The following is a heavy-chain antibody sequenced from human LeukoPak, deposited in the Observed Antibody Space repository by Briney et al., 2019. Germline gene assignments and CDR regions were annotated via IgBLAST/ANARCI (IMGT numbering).Heavy chain of an antibody. CDR3: ASHYDSSGYYGNWFDP. V-gene: IGHV4-34*01. J-gene: IGHJ5*02. CDR1: GGSFSGYY. D-gene: IGHD3-22*01. Sequence: SETLSLTCAVYGGSFSGYYWSWIRQPPGKGLEWIGEINHSGSTNYNPSLKSRVTISVDKSKNQFSLKLSSVTAADTAVYYCASHYDSSGYYGNWFDPWGQGTLVTVSS. CDR2: INHSGST.